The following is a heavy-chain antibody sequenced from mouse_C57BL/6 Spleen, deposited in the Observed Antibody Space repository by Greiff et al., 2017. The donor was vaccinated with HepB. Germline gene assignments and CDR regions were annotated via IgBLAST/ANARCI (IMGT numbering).Heavy chain of an antibody. J-gene: IGHJ3*01. D-gene: IGHD2-2*01. CDR1: GYNFTSYG. V-gene: IGHV1-81*01. Sequence: VQLQQPGAELARPGASVKLSCKASGYNFTSYGISWVKQRTGQGLEWIGDIYPRSGNTYYNEKFKGKATLTADTSSSTAYMELSSLTSEDSAVYFCAREYGYDVDWFAYWGQGTLVTVSA. CDR2: IYPRSGNT. CDR3: AREYGYDVDWFAY.